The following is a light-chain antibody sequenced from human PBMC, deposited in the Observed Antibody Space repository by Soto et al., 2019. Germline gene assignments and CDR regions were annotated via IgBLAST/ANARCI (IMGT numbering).Light chain of an antibody. V-gene: IGKV3-20*01. CDR2: GAS. CDR3: QQYGSSPLT. Sequence: EIVLTQSPDTLSLSSGERATLSCRASQRISNYYLAWYHQKPGQAPRLLIYGASSRATGVPDRLSGSGSGTDFTLTISRLEPEDFAVYYCQQYGSSPLTFGGGTKVEIK. CDR1: QRISNYY. J-gene: IGKJ4*01.